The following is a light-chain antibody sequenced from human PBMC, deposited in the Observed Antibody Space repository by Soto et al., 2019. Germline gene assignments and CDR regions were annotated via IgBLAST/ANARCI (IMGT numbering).Light chain of an antibody. CDR1: NTNIGAGYD. J-gene: IGLJ1*01. V-gene: IGLV1-40*01. CDR3: KAYDGSLSADV. CDR2: GNN. Sequence: QPVLTHPPSVSPTPVRKVTFSCTLRNTNIGAGYDVHWYQQLPGTAPKLLIYGNNNRPSGVPDRFSGSKSDTSASLACTELQNEDEAVCNFKAYDGSLSADVFGPGTKVTV.